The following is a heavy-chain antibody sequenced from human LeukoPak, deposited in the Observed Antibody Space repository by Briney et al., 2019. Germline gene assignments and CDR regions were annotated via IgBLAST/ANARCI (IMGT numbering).Heavy chain of an antibody. D-gene: IGHD2-2*01. CDR1: GFTFSGSA. J-gene: IGHJ4*02. Sequence: GGSLRLSCAASGFTFSGSAMHWVRQASGKGLEWVARIRSKANSYATAYAASVKGRFTISRDDSKNTAYLQMNSLKTEDTAVYYCTRHAHCSSTSCFIDYWGQGTLDTVSS. CDR3: TRHAHCSSTSCFIDY. CDR2: IRSKANSYAT. V-gene: IGHV3-73*01.